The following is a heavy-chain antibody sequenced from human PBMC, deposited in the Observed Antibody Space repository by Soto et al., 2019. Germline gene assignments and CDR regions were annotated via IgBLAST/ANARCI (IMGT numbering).Heavy chain of an antibody. CDR2: IVVGSGNT. Sequence: QMQLVQSGPEVKKPGTSVKVSRKASGFTFTNSAVQWVRQARGQRREWIGWIVVGSGNTNYAQKFQERVTITRDMSTTTAYMELSSLRSEDTALYYCATDKGDSYGYGNYWGQGTLVTVSS. V-gene: IGHV1-58*01. CDR3: ATDKGDSYGYGNY. D-gene: IGHD5-18*01. CDR1: GFTFTNSA. J-gene: IGHJ4*02.